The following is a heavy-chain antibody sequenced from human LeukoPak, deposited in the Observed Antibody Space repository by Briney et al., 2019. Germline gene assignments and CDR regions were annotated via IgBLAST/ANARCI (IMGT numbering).Heavy chain of an antibody. CDR1: GFTFSSYT. CDR2: ISYDGSNK. V-gene: IGHV3-30-3*01. J-gene: IGHJ4*02. D-gene: IGHD5-18*01. CDR3: ARDHGYSYGHPFDY. Sequence: PGGSLRLSCAASGFTFSSYTMHWVRQAPGKGLDWVALISYDGSNKYYADSVKGRFTISRDNSKNTLYLQMNSLRAEDTAVYYCARDHGYSYGHPFDYWGQGTLVTVSS.